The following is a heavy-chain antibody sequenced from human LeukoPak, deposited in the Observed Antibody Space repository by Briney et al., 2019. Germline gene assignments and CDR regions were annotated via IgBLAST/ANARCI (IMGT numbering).Heavy chain of an antibody. CDR2: INHSGST. V-gene: IGHV4-34*01. D-gene: IGHD6-19*01. J-gene: IGHJ4*02. CDR3: ARGFMSAYSSGWPQTFFDY. CDR1: GESFSGYY. Sequence: SETLSLTCAVYGESFSGYYWSWIRQPPGKGLEWIGEINHSGSTNYNPSLKSRVTISVDTSKNQFSLKLSSVTAADTAVCYCARGFMSAYSSGWPQTFFDYWGQGTLVTVSS.